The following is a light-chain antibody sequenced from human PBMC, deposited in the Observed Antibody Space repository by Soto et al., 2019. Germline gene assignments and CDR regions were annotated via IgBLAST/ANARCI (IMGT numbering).Light chain of an antibody. CDR3: QHYDDLPST. CDR1: QDISNY. J-gene: IGKJ4*01. CDR2: DAS. Sequence: DIQMTQSPSSLSASVGDRVTITCKASQDISNYLNWYQQKSGKPPKLLIDDASHFETGVTPRFRGAGSGTEFALTISSLQPEDGAPYYCQHYDDLPSTFGGGTKVEV. V-gene: IGKV1-33*01.